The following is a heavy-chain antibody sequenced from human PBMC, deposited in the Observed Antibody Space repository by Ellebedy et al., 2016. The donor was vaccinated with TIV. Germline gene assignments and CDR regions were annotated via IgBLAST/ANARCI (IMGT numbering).Heavy chain of an antibody. D-gene: IGHD3-10*01. CDR2: ISSDGRKK. CDR3: AKDESVGEVPRPFDY. V-gene: IGHV3-30*18. Sequence: LSLTCXASRFTFSIFGLHWVRQAPGKGLEWVALISSDGRKKYYADSVRGRFTISRDNSKNTLYLQMDSLRVEDTAIYYCAKDESVGEVPRPFDYWGQGTLVTASS. CDR1: RFTFSIFG. J-gene: IGHJ4*02.